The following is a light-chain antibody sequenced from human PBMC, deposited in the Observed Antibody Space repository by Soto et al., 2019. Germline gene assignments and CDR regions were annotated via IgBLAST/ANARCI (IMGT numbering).Light chain of an antibody. CDR2: DVS. CDR1: SSDVGGYNY. J-gene: IGLJ1*01. Sequence: QSAVTQPASVSGSRGQSITISCTGTSSDVGGYNYVSWYQQHPGKAPKLMIYDVSNRPSGVSNRFSGSKSGNTASLTISGLRAEDEADYYCSSYTSSSTPYYVFGTGTKVTVL. CDR3: SSYTSSSTPYYV. V-gene: IGLV2-14*01.